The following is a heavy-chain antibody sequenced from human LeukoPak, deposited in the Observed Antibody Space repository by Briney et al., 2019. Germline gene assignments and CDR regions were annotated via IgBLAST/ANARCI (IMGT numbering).Heavy chain of an antibody. V-gene: IGHV4-59*01. CDR3: VRDRELNY. CDR1: GGSISIYY. D-gene: IGHD3-10*01. CDR2: IYNSGNT. J-gene: IGHJ4*02. Sequence: SQTLSLTCAVSGGSISIYYWSWIRQPPGKGLEWIGYIYNSGNTNYNPSFKSRVTISEDTPKNQFSLKLSSVTAADTAVYYCVRDRELNYWGQGTLVTVSS.